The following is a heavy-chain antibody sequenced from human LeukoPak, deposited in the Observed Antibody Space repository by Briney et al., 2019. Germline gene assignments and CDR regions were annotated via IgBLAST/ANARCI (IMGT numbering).Heavy chain of an antibody. V-gene: IGHV5-51*01. Sequence: GESLKISCKGSGYSFSNYWVAWVRQVPGKGLEWMGIIYPGDSDTRYSPSFQGQVTISADKSISIAYLQWSSLKASDTAMVYCARLYCSGTNCYSGSSHFFDLWGQGTLVTVSS. D-gene: IGHD2-15*01. J-gene: IGHJ4*02. CDR2: IYPGDSDT. CDR1: GYSFSNYW. CDR3: ARLYCSGTNCYSGSSHFFDL.